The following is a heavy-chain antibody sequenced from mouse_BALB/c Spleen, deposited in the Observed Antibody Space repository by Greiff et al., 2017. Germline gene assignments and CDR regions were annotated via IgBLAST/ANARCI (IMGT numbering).Heavy chain of an antibody. D-gene: IGHD1-1*01. Sequence: EVKVVESGGGLVKPGGSLKLSCAASGFTFSSYAMSWVRQSPEKRLEWVAEISSGGSYTYYPDTVTGRFTISRDNAKNTLYLEMSSLRSEDTAMYYCAREGGSSWGWYFDVWGAGTTVTVSS. V-gene: IGHV5-9-4*01. CDR1: GFTFSSYA. CDR3: AREGGSSWGWYFDV. CDR2: ISSGGSYT. J-gene: IGHJ1*01.